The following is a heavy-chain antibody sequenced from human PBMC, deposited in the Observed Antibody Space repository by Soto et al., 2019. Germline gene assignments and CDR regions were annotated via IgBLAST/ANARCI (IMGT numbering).Heavy chain of an antibody. D-gene: IGHD6-13*01. CDR3: AIFTSSSWSGTMDV. J-gene: IGHJ6*02. CDR1: GFTFSSYA. V-gene: IGHV3-30-3*01. CDR2: ISYDGSNK. Sequence: QVQLVESGGGVVQPGRSLRLSCAASGFTFSSYAMHWVRQAPGKGLEWVAVISYDGSNKYYADSVKGRFTISRDNSKNTLYLQMNSLRAEDTAVYYCAIFTSSSWSGTMDVWGQGTTVTVSS.